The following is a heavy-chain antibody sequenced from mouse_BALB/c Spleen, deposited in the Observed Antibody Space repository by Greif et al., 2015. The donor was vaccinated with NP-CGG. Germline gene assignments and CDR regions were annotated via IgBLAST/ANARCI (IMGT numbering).Heavy chain of an antibody. V-gene: IGHV1-54*01. Sequence: QVQLKQSGAELVRPGTSVKVSCQASGYAFTNYLLEWVTQRPGQGLEWIGVINPGSGGTNYNVKFKGKATLTADKSASTAFMQLSILTSDVSAVYFCARYGDDGYGSVAYWGQGTLVTLSA. CDR2: INPGSGGT. CDR1: GYAFTNYL. J-gene: IGHJ3*01. CDR3: ARYGDDGYGSVAY. D-gene: IGHD2-3*01.